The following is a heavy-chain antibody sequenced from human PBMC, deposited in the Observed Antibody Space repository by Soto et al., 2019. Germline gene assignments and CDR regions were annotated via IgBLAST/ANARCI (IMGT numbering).Heavy chain of an antibody. V-gene: IGHV4-59*01. D-gene: IGHD2-21*01. CDR2: IYYSGST. CDR3: ARFTKGKIVWRAFDY. CDR1: GGSISSYY. J-gene: IGHJ4*02. Sequence: QVQLQESGPGLVKPSETLSLTCTVSGGSISSYYWSWIRQPPGKGLEWIGYIYYSGSTNYNPSLKSRVTISVDTSKNPFSLKLSSVTAADTAVYYCARFTKGKIVWRAFDYWGQGTLVTVSS.